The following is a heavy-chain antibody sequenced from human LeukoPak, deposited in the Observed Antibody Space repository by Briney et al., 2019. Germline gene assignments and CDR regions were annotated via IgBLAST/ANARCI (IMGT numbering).Heavy chain of an antibody. CDR2: IFYSGST. Sequence: KSSETLSLTCTVSAGSISSSSNYWGWVRQPPGKGLEWIGSIFYSGSTYYNPSLQSRVTISVDTSKNQFSLKLSSVTAADTAVYYSARDGSQVDGDIFDYWGQGTLVTVSS. CDR3: ARDGSQVDGDIFDY. J-gene: IGHJ4*02. D-gene: IGHD4-17*01. CDR1: AGSISSSSNY. V-gene: IGHV4-39*07.